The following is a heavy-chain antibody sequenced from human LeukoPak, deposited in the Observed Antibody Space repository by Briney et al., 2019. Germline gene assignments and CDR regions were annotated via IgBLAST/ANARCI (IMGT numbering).Heavy chain of an antibody. CDR3: ARGGYSYGYGYYYYMDV. J-gene: IGHJ6*03. V-gene: IGHV4-34*01. CDR1: GGSFSGYY. CDR2: INHSGST. D-gene: IGHD5-18*01. Sequence: SETLSLTCAVYGGSFSGYYWSWIRRPPGKGLEWIGEINHSGSTNYNPSLKSRVTISVDTSKNQFSLKLSSVTAADTAVYYCARGGYSYGYGYYYYMDVWGKGTTVTISS.